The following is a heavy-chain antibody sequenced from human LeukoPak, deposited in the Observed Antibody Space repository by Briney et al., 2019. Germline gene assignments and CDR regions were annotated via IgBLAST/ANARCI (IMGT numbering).Heavy chain of an antibody. V-gene: IGHV3-48*03. CDR3: ARDEGSWNYEY. D-gene: IGHD1-7*01. J-gene: IGHJ4*02. CDR2: ISTSINTI. Sequence: GGSLRLSCAGSGFTLSQYEMNWVRQAPGKGLGWISYISTSINTIYYADSVKGRFTISRDDAKSSLYLQMNSLRAEDTAVYYCARDEGSWNYEYWGQGTLVTVSS. CDR1: GFTLSQYE.